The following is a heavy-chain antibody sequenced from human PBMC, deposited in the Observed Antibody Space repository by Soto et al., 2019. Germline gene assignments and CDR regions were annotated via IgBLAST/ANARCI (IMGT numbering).Heavy chain of an antibody. Sequence: QLQLQESGPGLVKPSETLSLTCTVSGGSISSSSYYWGWIRQPPGKGLEWIGSIYYSGSTYYNPSLKSRVTISVDTSKNQFSLKLSSVTAADTAVYYCARQGDPFVAAAGTADPYYYYYGMDVWGQGTTVTVAS. CDR1: GGSISSSSYY. CDR3: ARQGDPFVAAAGTADPYYYYYGMDV. J-gene: IGHJ6*02. CDR2: IYYSGST. D-gene: IGHD6-13*01. V-gene: IGHV4-39*01.